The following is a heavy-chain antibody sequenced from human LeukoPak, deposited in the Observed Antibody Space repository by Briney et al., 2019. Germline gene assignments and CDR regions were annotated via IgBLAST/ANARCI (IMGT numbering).Heavy chain of an antibody. V-gene: IGHV3-23*01. CDR3: AKDYYGSSGYYYVETDY. J-gene: IGHJ4*02. CDR1: GFTFSSYA. CDR2: ITGSCGGT. Sequence: GGSLRLSCAASGFTFSSYAMRWVSQAPGKGLEWVSAITGSCGGTYYADSVKGRFTIFRDNSKNTLFLEMNSLRAEDTAVYYCAKDYYGSSGYYYVETDYWGQGTLVTVSS. D-gene: IGHD3-22*01.